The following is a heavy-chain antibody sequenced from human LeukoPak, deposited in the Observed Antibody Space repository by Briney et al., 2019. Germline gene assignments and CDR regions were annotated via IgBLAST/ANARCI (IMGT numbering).Heavy chain of an antibody. Sequence: GGSLRLSCAASGFTFSSYSMNWVRQAPGKGLEWVSYISSSSGTIYYADSVKGRFTISRDNAKNSLYLQMNSLRAEDTAVYYCARDDYDFWSGSSHWGQGTLVTVSS. CDR2: ISSSSGTI. V-gene: IGHV3-48*01. CDR3: ARDDYDFWSGSSH. CDR1: GFTFSSYS. D-gene: IGHD3-3*01. J-gene: IGHJ1*01.